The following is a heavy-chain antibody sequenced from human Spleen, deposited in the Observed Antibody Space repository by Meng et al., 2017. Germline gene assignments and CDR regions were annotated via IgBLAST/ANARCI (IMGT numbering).Heavy chain of an antibody. V-gene: IGHV6-1*01. J-gene: IGHJ4*02. Sequence: QIQLQQSGPGLVKPSQTLSLTCAISGDSVSSNSAAWNWLRQSPSRGLEWLGRTYYRSKWYNDYAVSVKSRITINADTFKNQFSLQLNSVTPGDTAVYYCARGFAPVAPGAFDYWGQGALVTVSS. CDR3: ARGFAPVAPGAFDY. D-gene: IGHD2-2*01. CDR2: TYYRSKWYN. CDR1: GDSVSSNSAA.